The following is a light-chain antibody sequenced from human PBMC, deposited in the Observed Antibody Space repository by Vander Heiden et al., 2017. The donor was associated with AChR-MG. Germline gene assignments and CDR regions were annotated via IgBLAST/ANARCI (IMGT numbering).Light chain of an antibody. CDR1: QSVLYSSNSENY. Sequence: DIVMTQSPDSLAVSLGERATINCQASQSVLYSSNSENYLAWYQQKPGQPTELLIYWASTRESGAPDRFSGGGAGTDFTLTINSLHAEDVAVYYCQQYSSTPLTFGGGTKVEIK. CDR3: QQYSSTPLT. CDR2: WAS. J-gene: IGKJ4*01. V-gene: IGKV4-1*01.